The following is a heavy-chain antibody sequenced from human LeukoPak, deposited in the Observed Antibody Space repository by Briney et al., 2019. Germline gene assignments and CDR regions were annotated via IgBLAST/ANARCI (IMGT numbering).Heavy chain of an antibody. CDR3: ARSNRDSCGDYMSHGESH. J-gene: IGHJ4*02. Sequence: ASVKVSCKASAYTFTGYYMHWVRQAPGQGLEWMGWINPNSGGTNYAQKFQGRVTMTRDTSTSTVYMELSSLRSEDTAVYYCARSNRDSCGDYMSHGESHWGQGTLVTVSS. D-gene: IGHD4-17*01. CDR1: AYTFTGYY. CDR2: INPNSGGT. V-gene: IGHV1-2*02.